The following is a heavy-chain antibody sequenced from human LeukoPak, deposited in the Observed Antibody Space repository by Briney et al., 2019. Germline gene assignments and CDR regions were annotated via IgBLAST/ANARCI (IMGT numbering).Heavy chain of an antibody. J-gene: IGHJ4*02. CDR1: GYNFNSYG. D-gene: IGHD6-19*01. V-gene: IGHV1-18*01. CDR3: AGTLAYCTSSVCYFKY. Sequence: EASLKVSCKASGYNFNSYGINWVRQAPGQGLEWMGWISAYDGNTNYAQKFQDRFTMTTDTFTSTAYMELRSLRSDDTAVYYCAGTLAYCTSSVCYFKYWGQGTLVTVSS. CDR2: ISAYDGNT.